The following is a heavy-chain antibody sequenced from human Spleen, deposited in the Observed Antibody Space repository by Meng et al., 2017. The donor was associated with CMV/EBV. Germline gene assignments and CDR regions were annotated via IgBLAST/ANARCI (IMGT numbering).Heavy chain of an antibody. J-gene: IGHJ6*02. CDR3: ARDIAAAGTVRRHYYHYGMDV. Sequence: GESLKISCAASGFTFSSYDMHWVRQATGKGLEWVSVLRSGGDISYAGSVKGRFTISRDNSKNTLYLQMNSLRAEDTAVYYCARDIAAAGTVRRHYYHYGMDVWGQGTTVTVSS. CDR1: GFTFSSYD. V-gene: IGHV3-13*01. D-gene: IGHD6-13*01. CDR2: LRSGGDI.